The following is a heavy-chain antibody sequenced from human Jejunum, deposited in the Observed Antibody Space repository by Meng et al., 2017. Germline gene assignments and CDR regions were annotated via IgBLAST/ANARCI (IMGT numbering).Heavy chain of an antibody. V-gene: IGHV3-48*03. D-gene: IGHD2-8*01. J-gene: IGHJ4*02. CDR3: AKDSRRSCSNGICYTRGWNHFDS. CDR2: ISSTGGSI. CDR1: GFTFSSYE. Sequence: GESLKISCAASGFTFSSYEVNWVRQAPGKGLEWVSYISSTGGSIYYADSVKGRFTISRDNAKNSLYLQMNSLRAEDTGVYYCAKDSRRSCSNGICYTRGWNHFDSWGQGTLVTVSS.